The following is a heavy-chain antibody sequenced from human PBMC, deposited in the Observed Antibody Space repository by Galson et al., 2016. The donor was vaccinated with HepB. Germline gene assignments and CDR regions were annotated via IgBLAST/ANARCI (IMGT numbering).Heavy chain of an antibody. CDR2: IIPIFGAG. Sequence: SCKASGGIFGNHAISWVRQAPGQGLEWMGGIIPIFGAGKYAQNFQGRVTITADKWTNTVHMELGSLRTEETAVYYCAREGVPVPLFDRWGRGTVVTVSS. CDR3: AREGVPVPLFDR. J-gene: IGHJ2*01. D-gene: IGHD3-16*01. CDR1: GGIFGNHA. V-gene: IGHV1-69*06.